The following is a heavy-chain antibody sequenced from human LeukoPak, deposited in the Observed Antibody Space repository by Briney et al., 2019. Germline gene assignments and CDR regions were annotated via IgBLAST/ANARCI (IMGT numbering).Heavy chain of an antibody. CDR1: GYTFSSYA. CDR2: ISGSGGST. V-gene: IGHV3-23*01. Sequence: PGGSLRLSCAASGYTFSSYAMGWVRQAPGKGLEWVPAISGSGGSTYYADSVKGRFTISRDNSKNTLYLQMNSLRAEDTALYYCARRKTTVTTYWYFDLWGRGTLVTVSS. D-gene: IGHD4-17*01. CDR3: ARRKTTVTTYWYFDL. J-gene: IGHJ2*01.